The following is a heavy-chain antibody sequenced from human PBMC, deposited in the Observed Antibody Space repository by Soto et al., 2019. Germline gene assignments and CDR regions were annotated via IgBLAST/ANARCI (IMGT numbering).Heavy chain of an antibody. D-gene: IGHD3-22*01. CDR2: ISYDGSNK. V-gene: IGHV3-30-3*01. CDR1: GFTFSSYA. CDR3: ARSPHYYDSSGYGTFDY. Sequence: VQLVESGGGVVQPGRSLRLSCAASGFTFSSYAMHWVRQAPGKGLEWVAVISYDGSNKYYADSVKGRFTISRDNSKNTLYLQMNSLRAEDTAVYYCARSPHYYDSSGYGTFDYWGQGTLVTVSS. J-gene: IGHJ4*02.